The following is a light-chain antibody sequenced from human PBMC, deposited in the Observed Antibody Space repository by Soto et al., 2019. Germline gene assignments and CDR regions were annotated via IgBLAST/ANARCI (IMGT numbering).Light chain of an antibody. V-gene: IGKV1-5*03. CDR2: EAS. Sequence: GDRVTITCRASQSISDSLAWYQQNPGKAPKLLIYEASTLKSGVPSRFSGSRSGTEYTLTISSLQPDDFAIYYCQQYNGYWTFGQGTKVEIK. CDR1: QSISDS. CDR3: QQYNGYWT. J-gene: IGKJ1*01.